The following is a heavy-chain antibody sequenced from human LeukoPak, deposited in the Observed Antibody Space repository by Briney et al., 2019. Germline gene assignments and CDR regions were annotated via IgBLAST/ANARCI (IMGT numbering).Heavy chain of an antibody. J-gene: IGHJ4*02. CDR3: ARDSGTGDFDY. CDR1: GGSISSGDYY. D-gene: IGHD3-10*01. Sequence: SETLSRTCTVSGGSISSGDYYWSWIRQPPGKGLEWIGYIYYSGSTYYNPSLKSRVTISVDTSKNQFSLKLSSVTAADTAVYYCARDSGTGDFDYWGQGTLVTVSS. CDR2: IYYSGST. V-gene: IGHV4-30-4*08.